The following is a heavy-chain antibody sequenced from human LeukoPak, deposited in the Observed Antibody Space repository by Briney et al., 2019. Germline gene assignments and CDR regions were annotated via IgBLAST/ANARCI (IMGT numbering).Heavy chain of an antibody. J-gene: IGHJ4*02. CDR2: MNPNSGNT. CDR3: ARVLEGELNFDY. D-gene: IGHD1-26*01. V-gene: IGHV1-8*03. CDR1: GYTFTSYD. Sequence: ASVKGSCKASGYTFTSYDINWVRQATGQGLEWMGWMNPNSGNTGYAQKFQGRVTITRNTSISTAYMELSSLRSEDTAVYYCARVLEGELNFDYWGQGTLVTVSS.